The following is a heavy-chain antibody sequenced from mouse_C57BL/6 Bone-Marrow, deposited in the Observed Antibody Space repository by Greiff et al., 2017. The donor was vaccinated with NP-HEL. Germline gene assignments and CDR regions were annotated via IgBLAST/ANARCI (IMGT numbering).Heavy chain of an antibody. V-gene: IGHV10-1*01. D-gene: IGHD4-1*01. CDR1: GFSFNTYA. J-gene: IGHJ2*01. Sequence: VQLKESGGGLVQPKGSLKLSCAASGFSFNTYAMNWVRQAPGKGLEWVARIRSKSNNYATYYADSVKDRFTISRDDSESMLYLQMNNLKTEDTAMYYCVRHGLTGTVFDYWGQGTTLTVSS. CDR3: VRHGLTGTVFDY. CDR2: IRSKSNNYAT.